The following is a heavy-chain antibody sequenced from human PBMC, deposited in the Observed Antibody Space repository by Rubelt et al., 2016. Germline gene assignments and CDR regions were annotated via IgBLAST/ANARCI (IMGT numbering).Heavy chain of an antibody. CDR1: GFTFSSYS. CDR2: ISSSGSTI. Sequence: LVQPGESLRLSCEGSGFTFSSYSMDWVRQVPGKGLEWISYISSSGSTIYYADSVEGRFTISRDNAKNSLYLQMNSLRAEDTAVYYCARENYGGNYPFDFWGQGTLVTVSS. CDR3: ARENYGGNYPFDF. V-gene: IGHV3-48*04. J-gene: IGHJ4*02. D-gene: IGHD4/OR15-4a*01.